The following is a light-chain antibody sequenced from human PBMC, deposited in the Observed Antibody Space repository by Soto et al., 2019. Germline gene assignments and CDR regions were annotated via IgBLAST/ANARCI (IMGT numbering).Light chain of an antibody. Sequence: DIQMTQSPSSLSAFVVDRVTITCRASQDIGNFLAWYQQKPGNVPKLLIYAASTLQSGVPSRFSGRGSETDFTLPISSLQPEHVATYHCQKCKVDPFTFGGGTKLDIK. CDR2: AAS. CDR3: QKCKVDPFT. V-gene: IGKV1-27*01. J-gene: IGKJ4*01. CDR1: QDIGNF.